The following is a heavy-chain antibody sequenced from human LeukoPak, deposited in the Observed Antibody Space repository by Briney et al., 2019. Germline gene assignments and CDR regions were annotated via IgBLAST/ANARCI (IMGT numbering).Heavy chain of an antibody. CDR1: GSTFSSYG. CDR3: ARDFYDGFALDY. J-gene: IGHJ4*02. Sequence: GGTLRLSCAASGSTFSSYGMSWVRQAPGKGLEWVSAISGSGGSTYYADSVKGRFTISRDNAKNSLYLQMNSLRAEDTAVYYCARDFYDGFALDYWGQGTLVTVSS. CDR2: ISGSGGST. D-gene: IGHD2/OR15-2a*01. V-gene: IGHV3-23*01.